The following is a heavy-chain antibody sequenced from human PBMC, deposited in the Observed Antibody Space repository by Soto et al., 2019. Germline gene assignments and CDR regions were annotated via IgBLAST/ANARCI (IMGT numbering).Heavy chain of an antibody. D-gene: IGHD3-3*01. J-gene: IGHJ4*02. CDR1: GGSFDGCY. V-gene: IGHV4-34*01. CDR3: ARGVDSWSGYLF. CDR2: IHHSGST. Sequence: SETLSLTCALYGGSFDGCYWSWIRQSPGKGLEWIGEIHHSGSTKYNPSLKSRVSLSVDTSTKQFSLKMTSMTAADRGVYYCARGVDSWSGYLFWGQGTRVTVSS.